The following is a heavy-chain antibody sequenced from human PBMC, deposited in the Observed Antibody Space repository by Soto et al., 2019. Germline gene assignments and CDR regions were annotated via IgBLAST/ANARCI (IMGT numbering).Heavy chain of an antibody. D-gene: IGHD4-17*01. V-gene: IGHV3-30*18. CDR3: AKDGPDYGDYLDYGMDV. J-gene: IGHJ6*02. CDR2: ISYDGSNK. Sequence: QVQLVESGGGVVQPGRSLRLSCAASGFTFSSYGMHWVRQAPGKGLEWVAVISYDGSNKYYADSVKGRFTISRDNSKNTLYLQMNSLRAEDTAVYYCAKDGPDYGDYLDYGMDVWGQGTTVTVSS. CDR1: GFTFSSYG.